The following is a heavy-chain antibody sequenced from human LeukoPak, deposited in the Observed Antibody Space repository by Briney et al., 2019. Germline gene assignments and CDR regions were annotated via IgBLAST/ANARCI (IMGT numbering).Heavy chain of an antibody. J-gene: IGHJ4*02. CDR1: GFTVSSNY. CDR2: IYSGGST. V-gene: IGHV3-53*05. CDR3: ASLGYCSGGSCYAFDY. D-gene: IGHD2-15*01. Sequence: PGGSLRLSCAASGFTVSSNYMSWVRQAPGKGLEWVSVIYSGGSTYYADSVKGRFTISRDNSKNTLYLQMNSLRAEDTAVYYCASLGYCSGGSCYAFDYWGQGTLVTVSS.